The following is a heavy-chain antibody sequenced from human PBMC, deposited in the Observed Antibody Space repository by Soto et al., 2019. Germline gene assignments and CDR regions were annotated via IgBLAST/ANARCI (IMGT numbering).Heavy chain of an antibody. D-gene: IGHD3-22*01. V-gene: IGHV4-31*03. J-gene: IGHJ4*02. Sequence: QVQLQESGPGLVKPSQTLSLTCTVSGGSISSGTYDWSWIRHHPGKGLEWIGYIYYSGSTYYNPSLKNRLTISVDTSKNQFSLRLSSVTAADTAVYYCARDMNYYDTSGDSYFDYWGQGTLVTVSS. CDR1: GGSISSGTYD. CDR2: IYYSGST. CDR3: ARDMNYYDTSGDSYFDY.